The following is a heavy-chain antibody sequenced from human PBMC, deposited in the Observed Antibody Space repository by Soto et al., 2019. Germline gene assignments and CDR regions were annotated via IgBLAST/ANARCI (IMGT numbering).Heavy chain of an antibody. V-gene: IGHV1-69*15. CDR2: ITPIYPTT. D-gene: IGHD5-18*01. Sequence: QVQLVQSGAEVRKPGSSVQVSCKASGGTFYTYTFSWVRQAPGQGLEWMGSITPIYPTTNYAEKFQGRLTVTADGYTSTAYMELSSLTSDDTAVYYCARIPRYSFPTSDDLDSWGQGTLGTVSS. J-gene: IGHJ4*02. CDR3: ARIPRYSFPTSDDLDS. CDR1: GGTFYTYT.